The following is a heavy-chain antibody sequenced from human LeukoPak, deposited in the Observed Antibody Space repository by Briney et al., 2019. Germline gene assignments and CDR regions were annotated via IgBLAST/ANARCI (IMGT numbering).Heavy chain of an antibody. V-gene: IGHV3-33*06. Sequence: PGGSLRLSCAASGFTFSSYGMHWVRQAPGKGLEWVAVIWYDGSNKYYADSVKGRFTISRDNSKNTLYLQMNSLRAEDTAVYYCAKETGTTNGGLDYWGQGTLVTVSS. CDR1: GFTFSSYG. CDR3: AKETGTTNGGLDY. CDR2: IWYDGSNK. J-gene: IGHJ4*02. D-gene: IGHD1-7*01.